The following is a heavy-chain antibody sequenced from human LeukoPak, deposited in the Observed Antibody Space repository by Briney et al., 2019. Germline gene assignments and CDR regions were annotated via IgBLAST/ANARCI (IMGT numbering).Heavy chain of an antibody. Sequence: GGSLRLSCAASGFTFSSYAMNWVRQAPGKGPEWVSYIDARSGITYYADSVQGRFTISRDDARESVFLQMDGLRVDDTAVYYCARTYDFGRGPPGDAFDNWGPGTWVIVSS. CDR2: IDARSGIT. V-gene: IGHV3-48*01. CDR1: GFTFSSYA. CDR3: ARTYDFGRGPPGDAFDN. D-gene: IGHD3-3*01. J-gene: IGHJ3*02.